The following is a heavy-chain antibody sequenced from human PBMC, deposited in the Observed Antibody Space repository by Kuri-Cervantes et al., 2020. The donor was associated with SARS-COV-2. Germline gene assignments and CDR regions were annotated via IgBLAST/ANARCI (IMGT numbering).Heavy chain of an antibody. D-gene: IGHD3-3*01. CDR3: ARERSYYDFWSGYSDNLFDP. Sequence: GESLKISCAASGFTFSSYAMHWVRQAPGKGLEWVAVISYDGSNKYYADSVKGRFTISRDNSKNTLYLQMNSLRAEDTAVYYCARERSYYDFWSGYSDNLFDPWGQGTLVTVSS. V-gene: IGHV3-30-3*01. CDR1: GFTFSSYA. CDR2: ISYDGSNK. J-gene: IGHJ5*02.